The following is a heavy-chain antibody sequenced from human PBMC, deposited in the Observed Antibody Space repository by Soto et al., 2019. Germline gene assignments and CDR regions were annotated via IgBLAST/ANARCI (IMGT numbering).Heavy chain of an antibody. V-gene: IGHV5-51*01. CDR2: IFPGDSDT. CDR3: ARVVTTVTTYYYYGMDV. CDR1: GYSFTSYW. D-gene: IGHD4-17*01. J-gene: IGHJ6*02. Sequence: GESLKISCKGSGYSFTSYWIGWVRQMPGKGLEWMGIIFPGDSDTRYSPSFQGQVTISADKSISTAYLQWSSLKASDTAMYYCARVVTTVTTYYYYGMDVWGQGTTVTVSS.